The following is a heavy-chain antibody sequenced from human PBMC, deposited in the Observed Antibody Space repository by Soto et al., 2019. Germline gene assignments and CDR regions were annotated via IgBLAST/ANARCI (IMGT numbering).Heavy chain of an antibody. Sequence: DVQLVESGGGLVQPGGSLRLSCAASGITFINYWMTWVRQVPGKGLEWVANIKEDGSERYFVYSVKGRFTISRDKARNSLYMQMNSLRVGDTAVYYWACDGGGYSYGYYFDYWGQGALVSVSS. D-gene: IGHD5-18*01. J-gene: IGHJ4*02. CDR2: IKEDGSER. CDR1: GITFINYW. CDR3: ACDGGGYSYGYYFDY. V-gene: IGHV3-7*05.